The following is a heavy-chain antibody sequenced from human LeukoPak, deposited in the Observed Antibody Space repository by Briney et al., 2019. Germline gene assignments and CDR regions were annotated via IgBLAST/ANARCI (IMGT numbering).Heavy chain of an antibody. J-gene: IGHJ4*02. CDR1: GFTFSNYA. CDR2: ISFDGTNK. Sequence: GRSLRLSCAASGFTFSNYAMHWVRQAPGKGLEWVAVISFDGTNKYYANSVQGRFTISRDNSKNTLYLQMNSLRAEDSALYYCARDMYDNGWSSFDYWGQGTLVTVSS. D-gene: IGHD3-10*01. V-gene: IGHV3-30-3*01. CDR3: ARDMYDNGWSSFDY.